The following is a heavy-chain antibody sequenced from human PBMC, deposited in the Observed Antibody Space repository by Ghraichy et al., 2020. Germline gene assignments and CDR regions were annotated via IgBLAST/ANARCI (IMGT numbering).Heavy chain of an antibody. CDR3: AREGLAAAYNYYYYGMDV. D-gene: IGHD6-13*01. CDR2: IKQDGSEK. Sequence: LSLTCAASGFTFSSYWMSWVRQAPGKRLEWLANIKQDGSEKYYVDSVKGRFTISRDNAKNSLYLQMNSLRAEDTAGYYCAREGLAAAYNYYYYGMDVWGQGTAVTVSS. CDR1: GFTFSSYW. V-gene: IGHV3-7*03. J-gene: IGHJ6*02.